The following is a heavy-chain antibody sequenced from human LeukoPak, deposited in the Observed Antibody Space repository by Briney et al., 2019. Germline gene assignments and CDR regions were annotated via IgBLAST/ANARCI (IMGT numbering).Heavy chain of an antibody. CDR2: ISAYNGNT. D-gene: IGHD3-22*01. CDR1: GYTFTSYG. Sequence: ASVKVSCKASGYTFTSYGISWVRQAPGQGLEWTGWISAYNGNTNYAQKLQGRVTMTTDTSTSTAYMELRSLRSDDTAVYYCARDRRYYYDSSGLIDYWGQGTLVTVSS. CDR3: ARDRRYYYDSSGLIDY. J-gene: IGHJ4*02. V-gene: IGHV1-18*01.